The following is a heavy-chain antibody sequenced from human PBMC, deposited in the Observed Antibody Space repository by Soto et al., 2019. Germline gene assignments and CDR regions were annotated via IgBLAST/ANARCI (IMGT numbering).Heavy chain of an antibody. CDR3: ASGGGVGVAGSAAFDM. V-gene: IGHV1-2*02. D-gene: IGHD3-3*01. CDR1: GYPVTAYY. Sequence: QLHLVQSGAVVKKPGASVTVSCSASGYPVTAYYMHWVRQAPGRGLEWMGGINPATGAEKYTQTFQGRVTMTRDTSTRTAVLELVGRTIEDHAGFYCASGGGVGVAGSAAFDMWGQGTLVTVSS. CDR2: INPATGAE. J-gene: IGHJ3*02.